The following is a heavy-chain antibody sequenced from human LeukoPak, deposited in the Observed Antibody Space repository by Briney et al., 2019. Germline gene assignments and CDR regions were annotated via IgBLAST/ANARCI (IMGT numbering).Heavy chain of an antibody. CDR1: GGTFSSYT. D-gene: IGHD3-16*01. V-gene: IGHV1-69*02. J-gene: IGHJ3*02. Sequence: SVKVSCKASGGTFSSYTISWVRQAPGQGLEWMGRIIPILGIANYAQKFQGRVTITADKSTSTAYMELGSLRSEDTAVYYCARPVWGVTHDAFDIWGQGTMVTVSS. CDR3: ARPVWGVTHDAFDI. CDR2: IIPILGIA.